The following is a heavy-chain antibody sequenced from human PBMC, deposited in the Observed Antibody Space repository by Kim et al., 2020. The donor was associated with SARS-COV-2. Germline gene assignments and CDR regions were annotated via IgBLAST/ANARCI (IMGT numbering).Heavy chain of an antibody. CDR3: ARDPNRSYYGDYWGGVNWFDP. J-gene: IGHJ5*02. V-gene: IGHV3-30-3*01. CDR1: GFTFSSYA. CDR2: ISYDGSNK. Sequence: GGSLRLSCAASGFTFSSYAMHWVRQAPGKGLEWVAVISYDGSNKYYADSVKGRFTISRDNSKNTLYLQMNSLRAEDTAVYYCARDPNRSYYGDYWGGVNWFDPWGQGTLVTVSS. D-gene: IGHD4-17*01.